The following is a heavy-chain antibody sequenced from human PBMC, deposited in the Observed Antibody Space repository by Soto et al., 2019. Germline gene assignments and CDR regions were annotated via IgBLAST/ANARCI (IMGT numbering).Heavy chain of an antibody. J-gene: IGHJ4*02. CDR2: ISGSGGST. CDR1: GFTFSSYA. V-gene: IGHV3-23*01. CDR3: GKNGYSSGWYEPYYFDY. D-gene: IGHD6-19*01. Sequence: EVQLLESGGGLVQPGGSLRLSCAASGFTFSSYAMSWVRQAPGKGLEWVSAISGSGGSTYYADSVKGRFTISRDNSKNTLYLQMKSLRAEDTAVYYCGKNGYSSGWYEPYYFDYWGQGTLVTVSS.